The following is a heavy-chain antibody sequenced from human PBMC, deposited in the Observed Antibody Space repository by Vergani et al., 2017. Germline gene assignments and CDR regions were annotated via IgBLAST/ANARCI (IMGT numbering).Heavy chain of an antibody. CDR3: ARATLGDCSSTSCYGKALDI. J-gene: IGHJ3*02. V-gene: IGHV4-59*01. Sequence: QVQLQESGPGLVKPSETLSLTCTVSGGSISGYYWSWIRQPAGKGLEWIGYIYYTGSTNYSPSLKSRVTISVDTSKNQVSLKLSSVTAADTAVYYCARATLGDCSSTSCYGKALDIWGQGTMVTVSS. CDR2: IYYTGST. D-gene: IGHD2-2*01. CDR1: GGSISGYY.